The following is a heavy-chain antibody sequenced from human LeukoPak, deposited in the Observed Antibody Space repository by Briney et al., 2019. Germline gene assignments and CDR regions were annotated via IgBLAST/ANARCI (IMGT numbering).Heavy chain of an antibody. CDR1: GFTFSSYS. CDR2: ISSSSSYI. V-gene: IGHV3-21*01. D-gene: IGHD7-27*01. CDR3: ARDTNWGSIAFDI. Sequence: GGSVRLSCAASGFTFSSYSMNWVRQAPGKGLEWVSSISSSSSYIYYADSVKGQFTISRDNAKNSLYLQMNSLRAEDTAVYYCARDTNWGSIAFDIWGQGTMVTVSS. J-gene: IGHJ3*02.